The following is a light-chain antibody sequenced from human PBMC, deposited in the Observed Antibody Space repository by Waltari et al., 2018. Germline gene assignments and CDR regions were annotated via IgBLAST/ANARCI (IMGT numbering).Light chain of an antibody. V-gene: IGKV3-15*01. J-gene: IGKJ1*01. CDR2: DAS. CDR3: QQYNNWPRT. CDR1: QRVSIN. Sequence: EVVMTQSPATLSVSPGERTTLSCRASQRVSINLAWYQQRPGQAPRLLIFDASTRATGIPARFSGSGSGTDFTLTISSLQSEDLAVYYCQQYNNWPRTFGQGTRVEVK.